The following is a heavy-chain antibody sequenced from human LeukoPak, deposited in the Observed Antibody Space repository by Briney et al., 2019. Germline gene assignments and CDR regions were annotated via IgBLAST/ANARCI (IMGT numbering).Heavy chain of an antibody. Sequence: SETLSLTCTVSGGSISSSSYYWGWIRQPPGKGLEWIGSIYYSGSTYYNPSLKSRVTISVDTSKNQFSLKLSSVTAADTAVYYCARDSSSSADYWGQGTLVTVSS. J-gene: IGHJ4*02. CDR3: ARDSSSSADY. CDR1: GGSISSSSYY. D-gene: IGHD6-6*01. V-gene: IGHV4-39*01. CDR2: IYYSGST.